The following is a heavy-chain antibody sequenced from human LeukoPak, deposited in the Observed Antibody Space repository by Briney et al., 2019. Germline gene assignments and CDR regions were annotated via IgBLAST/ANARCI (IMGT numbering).Heavy chain of an antibody. D-gene: IGHD5-18*01. CDR2: INHSGST. Sequence: SETLSLTCTVSGGSISSSSYYWGWIRQPPGKGLEWIGEINHSGSTNYNPSLKSRVTISVDTSKNQFSLKLSSVTAADTAVYYCARQRYSYGRRSWNWYFDLWGRGTLVTVSS. J-gene: IGHJ2*01. CDR3: ARQRYSYGRRSWNWYFDL. V-gene: IGHV4-39*07. CDR1: GGSISSSSYY.